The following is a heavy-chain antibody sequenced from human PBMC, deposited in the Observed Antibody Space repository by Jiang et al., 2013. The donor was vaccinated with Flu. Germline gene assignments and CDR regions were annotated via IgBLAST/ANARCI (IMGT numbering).Heavy chain of an antibody. V-gene: IGHV1-3*01. D-gene: IGHD3-10*01. Sequence: GAEVKKPGASVKVSCKASGYTFTSYAMHWVRQAPGQRLEWMGWINAGNGNTKYSQKFQGRVTITRDTSASTAYMELSSLRSEDTAVYYCARDLEYYYGPGQPMDVWGQGTTVT. CDR3: ARDLEYYYGPGQPMDV. J-gene: IGHJ6*02. CDR2: INAGNGNT. CDR1: GYTFTSYA.